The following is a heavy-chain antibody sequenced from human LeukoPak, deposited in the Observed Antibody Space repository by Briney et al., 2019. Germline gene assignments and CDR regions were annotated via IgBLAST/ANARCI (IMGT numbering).Heavy chain of an antibody. CDR1: GFTFSSYE. V-gene: IGHV3-48*03. D-gene: IGHD3-22*01. CDR2: ISSSGSSM. J-gene: IGHJ4*02. Sequence: GGSLRLSCAASGFTFSSYEMNWVRQARGKGLEWISYISSSGSSMSYADSVKGRFTISRDNAKNSMYLQMTSLRAGDAAVYYCARGYYSDTTGYNPLDHWGQGTLVTVSS. CDR3: ARGYYSDTTGYNPLDH.